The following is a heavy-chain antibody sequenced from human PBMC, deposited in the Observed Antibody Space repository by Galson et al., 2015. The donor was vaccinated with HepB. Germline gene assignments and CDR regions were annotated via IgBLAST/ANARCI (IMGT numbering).Heavy chain of an antibody. CDR3: ARDPPFIAVADPFDY. Sequence: SETLSLTCTVSGYSISSGYYWGWIRQPPGKGLEWIGSIYHSGSTYYNPSLKSRVTISVDTSKNQFSLKLSSVTAADTAVYYCARDPPFIAVADPFDYWGQGTLVTVSS. D-gene: IGHD6-19*01. CDR2: IYHSGST. CDR1: GYSISSGYY. J-gene: IGHJ4*02. V-gene: IGHV4-38-2*02.